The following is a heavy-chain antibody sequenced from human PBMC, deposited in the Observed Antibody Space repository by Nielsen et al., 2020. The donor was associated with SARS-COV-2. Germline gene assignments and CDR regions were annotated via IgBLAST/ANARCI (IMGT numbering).Heavy chain of an antibody. CDR3: AKAQAYDSSGYYSITYYFDY. J-gene: IGHJ4*02. CDR2: IKWNRGSI. V-gene: IGHV3-9*01. D-gene: IGHD3-22*01. Sequence: GGSLRLSCAASGFTFDDYAMHWVRQAPGKGLEWVSGIKWNRGSIAYADSVKGRFTISRDNAKSSLYLQMNSLRAEDTALYYCAKAQAYDSSGYYSITYYFDYWGQGTLVTVSS. CDR1: GFTFDDYA.